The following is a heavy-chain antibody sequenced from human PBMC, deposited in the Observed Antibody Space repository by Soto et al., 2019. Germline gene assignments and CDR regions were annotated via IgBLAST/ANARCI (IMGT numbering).Heavy chain of an antibody. CDR3: AKDREEGYNFYYGMDV. D-gene: IGHD3-10*01. CDR1: GASVNTYS. V-gene: IGHV4-4*07. J-gene: IGHJ6*02. CDR2: IYTSAST. Sequence: QVQLQESGPGLVKPSETLSLTCTVSGASVNTYSWSWIRQPAGKGLEWIGRIYTSASTNYSPSLNGRLTLEVDTSKNQVSLKLTSVTAADTAIYYCAKDREEGYNFYYGMDVWGQGATVTVSS.